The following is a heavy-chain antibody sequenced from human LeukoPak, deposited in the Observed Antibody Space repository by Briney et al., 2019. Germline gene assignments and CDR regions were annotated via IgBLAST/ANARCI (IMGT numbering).Heavy chain of an antibody. CDR1: GFTFSSYW. V-gene: IGHV3-74*01. J-gene: IGHJ4*02. CDR2: ISSDGSST. D-gene: IGHD1-26*01. Sequence: GGSLRLSCAASGFTFSSYWMHWVRQAPGKGPVRVSRISSDGSSTTYADSVKGRFTISRDNAKNTLYLQMNSLRAEDTAVYYCARGYSGSYRVDYWGQGTLVTVSS. CDR3: ARGYSGSYRVDY.